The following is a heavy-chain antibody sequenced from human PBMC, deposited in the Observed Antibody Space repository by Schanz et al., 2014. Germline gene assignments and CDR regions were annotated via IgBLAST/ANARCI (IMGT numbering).Heavy chain of an antibody. V-gene: IGHV3-23*01. D-gene: IGHD5-12*01. CDR3: ARKVVATIGGYYDN. CDR2: MNESHSTI. CDR1: GFTFSSYS. Sequence: EVQLLESGGGLVQPGGSLRLSCAASGFTFSSYSMNWVRQDPGKGLVWVSAMNESHSTIYYADSVRGRFTISRDNAENTLFLQMNSLRAEDTAVYYCARKVVATIGGYYDNWGQGTLVIVSS. J-gene: IGHJ4*02.